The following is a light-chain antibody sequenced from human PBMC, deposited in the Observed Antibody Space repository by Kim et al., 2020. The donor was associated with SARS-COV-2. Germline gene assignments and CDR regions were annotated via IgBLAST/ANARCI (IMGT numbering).Light chain of an antibody. CDR3: QQRSDWPIT. Sequence: LSPGERVTLSCRASQSVGKFLAWYQQKPGQVPRLLIYDTSTRATGTPARFSGGGSGTDFTLTISSLEPEDFAVYYCQQRSDWPITFGQGTRLEIK. CDR2: DTS. V-gene: IGKV3-11*01. J-gene: IGKJ5*01. CDR1: QSVGKF.